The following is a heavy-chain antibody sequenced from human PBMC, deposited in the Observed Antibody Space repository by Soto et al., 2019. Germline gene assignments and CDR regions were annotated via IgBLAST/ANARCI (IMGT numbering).Heavy chain of an antibody. CDR2: ISAYNGNT. CDR3: ARDRTVAGNDY. CDR1: GYTFTNFG. Sequence: ASVKVSCKASGYTFTNFGISWVRQAPGQGLEWMGWISAYNGNTNYAQNFQGRVTMTTDTSTSTAYMELRSLRSDDTAVYYCARDRTVAGNDYWGQGTPVTVSS. J-gene: IGHJ4*02. V-gene: IGHV1-18*01. D-gene: IGHD6-19*01.